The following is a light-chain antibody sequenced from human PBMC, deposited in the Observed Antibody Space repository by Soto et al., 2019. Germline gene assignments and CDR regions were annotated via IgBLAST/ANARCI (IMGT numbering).Light chain of an antibody. CDR2: KAS. CDR1: QSISSW. V-gene: IGKV1-5*03. CDR3: QQYYSYPLT. Sequence: DVQMTESPSTLSASVGDRGTITCRASQSISSWLAWYQQKPGKAPKLLIYKASSLESGVPSRFSGSGSGTDFTLTISCLQSEDFATYYCQQYYSYPLTFGGGTKVDI. J-gene: IGKJ4*01.